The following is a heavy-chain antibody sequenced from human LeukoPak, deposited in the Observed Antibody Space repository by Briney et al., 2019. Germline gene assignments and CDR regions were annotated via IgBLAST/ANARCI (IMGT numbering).Heavy chain of an antibody. J-gene: IGHJ6*02. CDR1: GFTFSSYE. CDR2: ISSSGSTI. Sequence: PGGSLRLSCAASGFTFSSYEMNWVRQAPGQGLEWVSYISSSGSTIYYADSVKGRFTISRDNAKNSLYLQMNSLRAEDTAVYYCALAAAGTAYYYYYYGMDVWGQGTTVTVSS. D-gene: IGHD6-13*01. V-gene: IGHV3-48*03. CDR3: ALAAAGTAYYYYYYGMDV.